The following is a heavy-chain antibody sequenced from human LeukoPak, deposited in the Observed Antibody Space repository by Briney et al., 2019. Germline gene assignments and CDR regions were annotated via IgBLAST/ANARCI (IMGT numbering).Heavy chain of an antibody. CDR1: GFTFSNYG. V-gene: IGHV3-33*01. CDR2: IWYDGSNK. CDR3: ARLDILTGNYYYFNF. Sequence: GGSLRLSCAASGFTFSNYGMHWVRQAPGKGLEWVAVIWYDGSNKYYADSVKGRFTISRDYSKNTLYLQMNSLRAEDTALYYCARLDILTGNYYYFNFWGQGTLVTVSS. D-gene: IGHD3-9*01. J-gene: IGHJ4*02.